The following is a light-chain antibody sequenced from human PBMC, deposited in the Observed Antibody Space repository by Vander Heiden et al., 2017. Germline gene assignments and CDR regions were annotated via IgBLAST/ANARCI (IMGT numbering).Light chain of an antibody. Sequence: DIVMTQSPHSLSVSLVDRATINCKSSQNLLYRSNNKNYLAWYQQKPGQPPKLLIHWASTRESGVPDRFSGSGSGTDVTLAINSLQAEDVAVYYWQQYDNNPLSFGGGTKVEIK. V-gene: IGKV4-1*01. CDR2: WAS. CDR3: QQYDNNPLS. CDR1: QNLLYRSNNKNY. J-gene: IGKJ4*01.